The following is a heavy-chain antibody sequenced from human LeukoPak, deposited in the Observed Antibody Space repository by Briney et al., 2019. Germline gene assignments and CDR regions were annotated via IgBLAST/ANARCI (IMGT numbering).Heavy chain of an antibody. D-gene: IGHD2-2*01. CDR1: GYTFTSYG. V-gene: IGHV1-18*01. CDR2: ISAYNGNT. Sequence: GASVKVSCKASGYTFTSYGISWVRQAPGQGLEWMGWISAYNGNTNHAQKLQGRVTMTTDTSTSTAYMELRSLRSDDTAVYYCARDRWLQDIVVVPAATAFDIWGQGTMVTVSS. J-gene: IGHJ3*02. CDR3: ARDRWLQDIVVVPAATAFDI.